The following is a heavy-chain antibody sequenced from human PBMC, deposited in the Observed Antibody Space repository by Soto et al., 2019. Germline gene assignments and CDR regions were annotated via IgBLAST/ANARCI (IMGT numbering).Heavy chain of an antibody. V-gene: IGHV1-69*13. J-gene: IGHJ6*02. Sequence: ASVKVSCKASGGTFSSYAISWVRQAPGQGLEWMGGIIPIFGTANYAQKFQGRVTITADESTSTAYMELSSLRSEDTAVYYCARDQIRDIPYSGWGGYYYYYGMDVWGQGTTVTVSS. D-gene: IGHD5-12*01. CDR2: IIPIFGTA. CDR1: GGTFSSYA. CDR3: ARDQIRDIPYSGWGGYYYYYGMDV.